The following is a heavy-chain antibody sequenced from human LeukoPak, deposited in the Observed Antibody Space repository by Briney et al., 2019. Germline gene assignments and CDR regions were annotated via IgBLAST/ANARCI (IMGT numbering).Heavy chain of an antibody. V-gene: IGHV3-7*01. D-gene: IGHD3-3*01. J-gene: IGHJ4*02. Sequence: GGSLRLSCTASGYTFSTYWMSWVRQAPGKGLECVASIKQDGSEKEYVDSVKGLFTISRDNAKNSLYLQMISLRAEDTAVYYCARWRGAQSEFEYWRQRTLVTVSS. CDR1: GYTFSTYW. CDR2: IKQDGSEK. CDR3: ARWRGAQSEFEY.